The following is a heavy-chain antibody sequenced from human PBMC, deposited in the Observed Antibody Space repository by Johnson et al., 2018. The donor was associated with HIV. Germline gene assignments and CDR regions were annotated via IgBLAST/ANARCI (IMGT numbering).Heavy chain of an antibody. D-gene: IGHD6-13*01. V-gene: IGHV3-66*01. CDR3: AREQELIGERAFDI. J-gene: IGHJ3*02. CDR2: IYSGGST. Sequence: VQLVESGGALVQPGGSLRLSCAASGFTVSSNYMSWVRQAPGKGLEWVSLIYSGGSTYYADSVKGRFTISRENARNSLYLQMNSLRVEDTAVYYCAREQELIGERAFDIWGQGTMVTVSS. CDR1: GFTVSSNY.